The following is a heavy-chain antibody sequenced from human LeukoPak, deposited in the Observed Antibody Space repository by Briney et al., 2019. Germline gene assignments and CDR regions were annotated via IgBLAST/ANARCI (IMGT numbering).Heavy chain of an antibody. Sequence: GGSLRLSCAAFGFTFSSYSMNWVRQAPGKGLEWVSSISSSSSYIYYADSVKGRFTISRDNAKNSLYLQMNSLRAEDTAVYYCAREVSEMGYYYYMDVWGKGTTVTISS. V-gene: IGHV3-21*01. J-gene: IGHJ6*03. CDR1: GFTFSSYS. CDR3: AREVSEMGYYYYMDV. D-gene: IGHD5/OR15-5a*01. CDR2: ISSSSSYI.